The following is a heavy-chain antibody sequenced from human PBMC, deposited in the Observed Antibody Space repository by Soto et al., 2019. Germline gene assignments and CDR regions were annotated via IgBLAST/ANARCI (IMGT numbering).Heavy chain of an antibody. V-gene: IGHV4-30-4*01. J-gene: IGHJ4*02. CDR1: GGSISNGDYY. CDR2: IDSSGST. CDR3: ASRYLY. D-gene: IGHD3-16*02. Sequence: SETLSLTCAVSGGSISNGDYYWIWIRQRPGRGLEWVGYIDSSGSTYYNPTLKSRLTVSVDMYKNHFTLRLPSAADADTAVYYCASRYLYGGQGLLVTVS.